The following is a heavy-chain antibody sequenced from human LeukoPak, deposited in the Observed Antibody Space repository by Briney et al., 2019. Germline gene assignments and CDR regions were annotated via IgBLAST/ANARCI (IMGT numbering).Heavy chain of an antibody. CDR3: ARTLGYCSSTSCYLDY. V-gene: IGHV1-18*01. CDR1: GYTFTSYG. CDR2: IGAYNGNT. Sequence: AASVKVSCKASGYTFTSYGISWVRQAPGQGLEWMGRIGAYNGNTNYAQKLQGRVTMTTDTSTSTAYMELRSLRSDDTAVYYCARTLGYCSSTSCYLDYWGQGTLVTVSS. J-gene: IGHJ4*02. D-gene: IGHD2-2*01.